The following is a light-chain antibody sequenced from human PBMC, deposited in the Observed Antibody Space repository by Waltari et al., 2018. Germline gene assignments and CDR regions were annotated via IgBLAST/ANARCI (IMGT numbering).Light chain of an antibody. CDR3: MEALQTPGT. CDR1: QSGSGSY. CDR2: DAS. V-gene: IGKV3D-20*02. Sequence: EIVLTQSPDTLSLSPGERATLSCRASQSGSGSYLAWYQQKPGQAPRLLISDASSRATDIPDRFSGSGSGTDFTLKISRVEAEDVGVYYCMEALQTPGTFGGGTKVEIK. J-gene: IGKJ4*01.